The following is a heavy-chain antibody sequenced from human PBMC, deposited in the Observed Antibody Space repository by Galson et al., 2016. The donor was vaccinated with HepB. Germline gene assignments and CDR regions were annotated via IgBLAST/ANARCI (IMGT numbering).Heavy chain of an antibody. D-gene: IGHD1-1*01. J-gene: IGHJ4*02. V-gene: IGHV1-8*01. Sequence: SVKVSCKASGYTFTSYDINWVRQATGQGLEWMGWINPNSGNTGYAQKFQGRVTMTRNTSITTAYMELSSLRSEDTALYYCARGHWNLQPGDCWGQGTLVTVSS. CDR1: GYTFTSYD. CDR2: INPNSGNT. CDR3: ARGHWNLQPGDC.